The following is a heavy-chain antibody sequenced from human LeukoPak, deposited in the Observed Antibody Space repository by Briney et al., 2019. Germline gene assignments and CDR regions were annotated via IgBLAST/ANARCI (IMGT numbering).Heavy chain of an antibody. Sequence: PGGSLRLSCAASGFTFDDYGMRWVGQAPGKGLEGGSGINWNGGNKVYADSVKGRFTISRDNGKNSLYLQMNSLRAEDTALYYCARGAYSSGWYGSFDYWGQGTLVTVSS. J-gene: IGHJ4*02. D-gene: IGHD6-19*01. CDR1: GFTFDDYG. CDR3: ARGAYSSGWYGSFDY. V-gene: IGHV3-20*04. CDR2: INWNGGNK.